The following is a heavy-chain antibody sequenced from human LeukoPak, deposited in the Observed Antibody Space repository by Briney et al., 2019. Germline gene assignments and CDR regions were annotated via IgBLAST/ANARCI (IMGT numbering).Heavy chain of an antibody. V-gene: IGHV1-69*04. CDR2: IIPILGIA. CDR1: GGTLSNHA. D-gene: IGHD2-15*01. Sequence: ASVKVSCKASGGTLSNHAVSWVRQAPGQGLEWMGRIIPILGIANYAQKFQGRVTITADKSTSTAYMELSSLRSEDTAVYYCARECCSGRSCFDYWGQGTLVTVSS. J-gene: IGHJ4*02. CDR3: ARECCSGRSCFDY.